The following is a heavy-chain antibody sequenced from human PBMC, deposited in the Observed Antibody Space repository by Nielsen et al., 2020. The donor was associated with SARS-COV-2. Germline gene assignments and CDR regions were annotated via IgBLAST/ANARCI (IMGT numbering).Heavy chain of an antibody. Sequence: ASVKVSCKASGYTFTSYAMHWVRQAPGQRLEWMGWINAGNGNTKYSQKLQGRVTMTTDTSTSTAYMELRSLRSDDTAVYYCARDNYYYGMDVWGQGTTVTVSS. CDR3: ARDNYYYGMDV. V-gene: IGHV1-3*01. J-gene: IGHJ6*02. CDR1: GYTFTSYA. CDR2: INAGNGNT.